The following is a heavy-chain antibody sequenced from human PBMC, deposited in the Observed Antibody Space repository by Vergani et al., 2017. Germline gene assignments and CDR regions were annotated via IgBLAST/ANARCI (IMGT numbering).Heavy chain of an antibody. CDR2: ISYDGSNK. D-gene: IGHD2-2*02. Sequence: QVQLVESGGGVVQPGRSLRLSCAASGFTFSSYAMHWVRQAPGKGLEWVAVISYDGSNKYYADSVKGRFTISRDNSKNTLYLQMNSLRAEDTAVYYCARGDCSSTSCYTGSDAFDIWGQGTMVTVSS. CDR3: ARGDCSSTSCYTGSDAFDI. V-gene: IGHV3-30*04. J-gene: IGHJ3*02. CDR1: GFTFSSYA.